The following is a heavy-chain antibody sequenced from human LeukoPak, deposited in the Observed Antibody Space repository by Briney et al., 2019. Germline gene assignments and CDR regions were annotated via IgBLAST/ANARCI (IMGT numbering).Heavy chain of an antibody. CDR1: GFTFDDYG. V-gene: IGHV3-20*04. Sequence: GGSLRLSCAASGFTFDDYGMSWVRHAPGKGLEWVSGINWNGGSTGYADSVKGRFTISRDNAKNSLYLQMNSLRAEDTAVYYCARLGNYYGSGSWMAGYYYYYMDVWGKGTTVTISS. D-gene: IGHD3-10*01. J-gene: IGHJ6*03. CDR3: ARLGNYYGSGSWMAGYYYYYMDV. CDR2: INWNGGST.